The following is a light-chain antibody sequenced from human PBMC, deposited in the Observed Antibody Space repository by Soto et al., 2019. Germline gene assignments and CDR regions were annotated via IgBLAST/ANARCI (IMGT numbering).Light chain of an antibody. J-gene: IGLJ3*02. Sequence: QSVLTQPPSAPGTPGQRVTISCSGSSSNIGSNPVNWYQQLPGTAPKLLIYNNNQWPSGVPDRFSGSKSGTSASLAISGLQSEDEADYYCAAWDDSLNAGMFGGGTKLTVL. CDR3: AAWDDSLNAGM. CDR1: SSNIGSNP. V-gene: IGLV1-44*01. CDR2: NNN.